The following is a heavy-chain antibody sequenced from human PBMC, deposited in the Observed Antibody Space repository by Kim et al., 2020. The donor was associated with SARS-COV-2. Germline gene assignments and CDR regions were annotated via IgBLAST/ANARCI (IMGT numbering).Heavy chain of an antibody. CDR3: ARDSSLRGYYYYMDV. CDR1: GFTVSSNY. V-gene: IGHV3-66*01. D-gene: IGHD6-6*01. CDR2: IYSGGST. J-gene: IGHJ6*03. Sequence: GGSLRLSCAASGFTVSSNYMSWVRQAPGKGLEWVSVIYSGGSTYYADSVKGRFTISRDNSKNTLYLQMNSLTAEDTAVYCCARDSSLRGYYYYMDVWGKG.